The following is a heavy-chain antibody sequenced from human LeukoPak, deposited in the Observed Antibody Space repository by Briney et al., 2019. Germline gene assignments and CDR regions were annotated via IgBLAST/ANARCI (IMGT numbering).Heavy chain of an antibody. CDR1: GFTVSSNY. CDR3: ARDAKSSYCSGGSCYVDY. V-gene: IGHV3-53*01. J-gene: IGHJ4*02. Sequence: GGSLRPSCAASGFTVSSNYMSWVRQAPGKGLEWVSVIYSGGSTYYADSVKGRFTISRDNSKNTLYLQMNSLRAEDTAVYYCARDAKSSYCSGGSCYVDYWGQGTLVTVSS. D-gene: IGHD2-15*01. CDR2: IYSGGST.